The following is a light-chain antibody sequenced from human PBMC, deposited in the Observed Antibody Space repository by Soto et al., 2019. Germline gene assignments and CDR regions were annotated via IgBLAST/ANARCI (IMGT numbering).Light chain of an antibody. CDR1: QSITDW. CDR3: QYWDNYSWT. CDR2: KAS. V-gene: IGKV1-5*03. Sequence: DIPMTQSPSTLSASVGDRVTITCRASQSITDWLAWYQQKPGKAPKFLIYKASNLEGGVPSSFSGSGSGTEFTLTISSVQPDDFATYYCQYWDNYSWTFGQGTKVEIK. J-gene: IGKJ1*01.